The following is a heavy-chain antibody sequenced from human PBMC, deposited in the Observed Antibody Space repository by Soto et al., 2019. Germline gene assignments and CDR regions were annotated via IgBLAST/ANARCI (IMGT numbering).Heavy chain of an antibody. Sequence: QLQLQESGPGLVKPSETLSLTCTVSGGSISSSSYYWGWIRQPPGKGLEWIGSIYYSGSTYYNPSLKSRVTISVDTSKNQFSLKLSSVTAADTAVYYCARGIHTRQGTEHFDYWGQGTLVTVSS. CDR1: GGSISSSSYY. CDR3: ARGIHTRQGTEHFDY. V-gene: IGHV4-39*01. D-gene: IGHD3-10*01. CDR2: IYYSGST. J-gene: IGHJ4*02.